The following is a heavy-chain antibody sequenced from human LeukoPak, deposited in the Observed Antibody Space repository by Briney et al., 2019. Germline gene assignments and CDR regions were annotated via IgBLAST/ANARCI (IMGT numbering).Heavy chain of an antibody. V-gene: IGHV4-61*02. CDR3: ARRVEF. J-gene: IGHJ4*02. D-gene: IGHD3-10*01. Sequence: PSETLSLTCTVPSGSISSGSYYWNWIRQPAGKGLEWIGRIYTSGSTNYNPSLKSRVTISIDTSKNQFSLKLNSVTAADTAVYYCARRVEFWGQGILVTVSS. CDR1: SGSISSGSYY. CDR2: IYTSGST.